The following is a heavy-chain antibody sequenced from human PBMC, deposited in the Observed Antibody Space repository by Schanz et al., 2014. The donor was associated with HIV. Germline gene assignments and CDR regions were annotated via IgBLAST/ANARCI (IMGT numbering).Heavy chain of an antibody. CDR3: ARVFGRTYGWPDY. CDR2: INPIGGST. D-gene: IGHD3-10*01. V-gene: IGHV1-46*01. J-gene: IGHJ4*02. CDR1: RGTFSNYA. Sequence: QVQLVQSGAEVRKPGASVKVPCKASRGTFSNYAMTWVRQAPGQGFEWMAIINPIGGSTSYAQRLQGRVTMTRDTSTSTVYMELSSLRSEDTAVYYCARVFGRTYGWPDYWGQGTLVTVSS.